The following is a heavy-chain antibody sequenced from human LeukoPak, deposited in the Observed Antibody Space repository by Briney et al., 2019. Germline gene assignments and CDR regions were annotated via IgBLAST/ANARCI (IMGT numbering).Heavy chain of an antibody. J-gene: IGHJ6*03. CDR3: ARASPNYTRGYYGSRYYYYMDA. V-gene: IGHV4-59*01. CDR2: IYYSGST. D-gene: IGHD3-22*01. Sequence: SETLSLTCTVSGGSISSYYWSWIRQPPGKGLDWIGYIYYSGSTNYNPSLKSRDTISVDTSKNQFSLKLSSVTAADTAVYYCARASPNYTRGYYGSRYYYYMDAWGKGTTVTVSS. CDR1: GGSISSYY.